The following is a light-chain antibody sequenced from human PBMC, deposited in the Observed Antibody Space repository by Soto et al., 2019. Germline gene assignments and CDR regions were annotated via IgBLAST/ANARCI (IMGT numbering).Light chain of an antibody. CDR1: QIVSSNY. Sequence: EIVLTQSPGTLSLSPGERATLSCRASQIVSSNYLAWYQQKPGQAPRLLIYGASSRGTGVPDRFSGSGSGTDFPLTISRREPEDFAVYSCQQYGSSTGYTFGQGTKLEIK. CDR3: QQYGSSTGYT. J-gene: IGKJ2*01. CDR2: GAS. V-gene: IGKV3-20*01.